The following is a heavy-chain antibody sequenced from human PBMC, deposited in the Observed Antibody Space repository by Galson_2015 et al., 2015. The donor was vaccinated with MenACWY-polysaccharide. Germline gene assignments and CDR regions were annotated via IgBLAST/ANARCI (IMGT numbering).Heavy chain of an antibody. CDR2: IKYDGSVK. Sequence: SLRLSCGASGFMFSNSWMAWVRQAPGKGLEWVGNIKYDGSVKYYVDSVKGRFTISKDNAENSVYLQMSSLRVEDTVVYYCARDPEWGANDYWGQGTLVTVSS. D-gene: IGHD1-26*01. CDR1: GFMFSNSW. V-gene: IGHV3-7*01. CDR3: ARDPEWGANDY. J-gene: IGHJ4*02.